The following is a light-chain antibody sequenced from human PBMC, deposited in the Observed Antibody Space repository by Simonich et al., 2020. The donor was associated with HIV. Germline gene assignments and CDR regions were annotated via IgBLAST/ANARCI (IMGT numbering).Light chain of an antibody. J-gene: IGKJ2*01. V-gene: IGKV4-1*01. CDR3: QQYYSIPYT. CDR1: QSVLYSSNNKNY. CDR2: WAS. Sequence: DIVMTQSPDSLSVSLGERATINCKSSQSVLYSSNNKNYLAWYQQKPGQPPKLLIYWASTRESGVPDRFSASGSGTDFTLTISSLQAEDVAIYYCQQYYSIPYTFGQGTKLEIK.